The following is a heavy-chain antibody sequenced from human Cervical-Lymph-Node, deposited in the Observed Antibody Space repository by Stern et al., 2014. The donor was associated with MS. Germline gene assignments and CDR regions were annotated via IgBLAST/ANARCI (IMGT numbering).Heavy chain of an antibody. CDR1: GDSLRSANYY. CDR2: IYHSGST. J-gene: IGHJ2*01. D-gene: IGHD1-26*01. CDR3: SHLSTWYFDL. Sequence: QVQLVESGPGLVKPSQTLSLTCTVSGDSLRSANYYWSWIRQHQGKGLDWIGYIYHSGSTFYNPSLKSRVTISVDASKNQFSHNLTFVSAADTAVYFCSHLSTWYFDLWGRGTPVTVAS. V-gene: IGHV4-31*06.